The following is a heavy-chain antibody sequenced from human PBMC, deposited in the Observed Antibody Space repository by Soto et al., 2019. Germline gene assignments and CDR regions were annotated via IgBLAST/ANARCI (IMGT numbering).Heavy chain of an antibody. CDR3: ARHTVVTPYYFDY. J-gene: IGHJ4*02. D-gene: IGHD2-15*01. CDR2: IYPGDSDT. Sequence: PGESLKISCKGSGYSFASYWIGWVRQMPGKGLEWMGIIYPGDSDTRYSPSFQGQVTISADKSISTAYLQWSSLKASDTAMYYCARHTVVTPYYFDYWGQGTLVTVSS. V-gene: IGHV5-51*01. CDR1: GYSFASYW.